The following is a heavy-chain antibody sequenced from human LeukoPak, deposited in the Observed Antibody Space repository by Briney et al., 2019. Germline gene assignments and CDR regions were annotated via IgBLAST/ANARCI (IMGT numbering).Heavy chain of an antibody. D-gene: IGHD2-15*01. CDR1: GFVFSDFG. CDR3: IVVVVAATALDAFDI. J-gene: IGHJ3*02. V-gene: IGHV3-48*04. Sequence: PGGALRLSCVGSGFVFSDFGMHWVRQAPGKGLEWVSYISSSSSTIYYADSVKGRFTISRDNAKNSLYLQMNSLRAEDTAVYQDIVVVVAATALDAFDIWGQGTMVTISS. CDR2: ISSSSSTI.